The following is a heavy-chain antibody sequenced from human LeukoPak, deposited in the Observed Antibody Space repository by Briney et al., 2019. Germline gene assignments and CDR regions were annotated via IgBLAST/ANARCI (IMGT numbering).Heavy chain of an antibody. CDR2: ISAYNGNT. V-gene: IGHV1-18*01. CDR3: ARVGSGVVDIVATWDY. CDR1: GGTFSSYA. Sequence: GASVKVSCKASGGTFSSYAISWVRQAPGQGPEWMGWISAYNGNTNYAQKLQGRVTMTTDTSTSTAYMELRSLRSDDTAVYYCARVGSGVVDIVATWDYWGQGTLVTVSS. D-gene: IGHD5-12*01. J-gene: IGHJ4*02.